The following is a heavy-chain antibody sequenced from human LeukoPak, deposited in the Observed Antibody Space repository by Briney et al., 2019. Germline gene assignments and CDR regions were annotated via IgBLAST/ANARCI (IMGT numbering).Heavy chain of an antibody. CDR3: ARGYYDFWSGYFSEYYFDY. V-gene: IGHV4-59*01. CDR2: IYYSGSN. Sequence: SETLSLTCTVSGGSISSYHWSWIRQPPGKGREWIGYIYYSGSNNYNPSLKSRVTISVDTSKNQFSLTLSSVAGPDPGVVYFARGYYDFWSGYFSEYYFDYWGQGTLVTVSS. J-gene: IGHJ4*02. CDR1: GGSISSYH. D-gene: IGHD3-3*01.